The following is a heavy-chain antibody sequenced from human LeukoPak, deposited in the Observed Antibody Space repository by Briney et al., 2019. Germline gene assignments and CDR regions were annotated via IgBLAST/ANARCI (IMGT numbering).Heavy chain of an antibody. D-gene: IGHD6-19*01. J-gene: IGHJ4*02. V-gene: IGHV3-21*01. CDR3: ASELVVAGNDY. CDR2: ISSSSSCI. Sequence: GGSLRLSCAASGFTFSSYSMNWVRQAPGKGLEWVSSISSSSSCIYYADSVKGRFTISRDNAKNSLYLQMNSLRAEDTAVYYCASELVVAGNDYWGQGTLVTVSS. CDR1: GFTFSSYS.